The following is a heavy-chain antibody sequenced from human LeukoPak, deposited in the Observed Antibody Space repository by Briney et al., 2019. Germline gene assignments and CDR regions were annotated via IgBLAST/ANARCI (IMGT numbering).Heavy chain of an antibody. Sequence: PGGSLRLSCAASGFTFNSHAMSWVRQAPGKGLEWVSGIAGGGGGTCYADSVKGRFTISRDNSRNTLYLQMNSLRVDGTAVYYCAKVASSWWADYWGQGTLVTVSS. CDR3: AKVASSWWADY. D-gene: IGHD6-13*01. J-gene: IGHJ4*02. CDR2: IAGGGGGT. CDR1: GFTFNSHA. V-gene: IGHV3-23*01.